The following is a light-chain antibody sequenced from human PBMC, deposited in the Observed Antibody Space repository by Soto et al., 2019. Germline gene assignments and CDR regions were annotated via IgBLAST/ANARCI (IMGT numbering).Light chain of an antibody. CDR3: QQRSNWPWT. CDR1: HSVSNY. CDR2: DAS. V-gene: IGKV3-11*01. J-gene: IGKJ1*01. Sequence: EIVLTQSPVTLSLSPGERATLSCRASHSVSNYVAWYQQKPGQAPRLVIYDASTRAVGIPPRFSGSGSGTDFTLTIXSXXXXXXXXYHCQQRSNWPWTFGQGTKVEIK.